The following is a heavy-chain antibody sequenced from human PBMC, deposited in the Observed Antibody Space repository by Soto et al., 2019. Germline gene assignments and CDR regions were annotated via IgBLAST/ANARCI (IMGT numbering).Heavy chain of an antibody. CDR1: GGSISSGGYY. J-gene: IGHJ4*02. CDR2: IYYSWST. CDR3: AGDGGSGSYYYYFDY. Sequence: QVQLQESGPGLVKPSQTLSLTCTVSGGSISSGGYYWSWIRQHPGKGLEWIGYIYYSWSTYYNPSLKSRVTISVDTSKNQFSLKLSSVTAADTAVYYCAGDGGSGSYYYYFDYWGQGTLVTVSS. D-gene: IGHD3-10*01. V-gene: IGHV4-31*03.